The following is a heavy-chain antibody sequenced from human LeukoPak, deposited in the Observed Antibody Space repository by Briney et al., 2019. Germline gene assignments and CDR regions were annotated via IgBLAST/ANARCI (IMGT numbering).Heavy chain of an antibody. J-gene: IGHJ4*02. CDR1: GGSISSYY. CDR2: VYSSGST. Sequence: PSETLSLTCTVSGGSISSYYWNWIRQPPGKGLEWIGYVYSSGSTNYNPSLKSRVTISVDTSKNQFSLKLNSVTAADTAVYYCARRMSHLYNFGYWGQGTLVTVSS. D-gene: IGHD3-3*01. V-gene: IGHV4-59*08. CDR3: ARRMSHLYNFGY.